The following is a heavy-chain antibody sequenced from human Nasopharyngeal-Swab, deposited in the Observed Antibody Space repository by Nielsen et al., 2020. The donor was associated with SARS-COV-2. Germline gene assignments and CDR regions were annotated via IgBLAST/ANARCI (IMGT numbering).Heavy chain of an antibody. CDR2: ISSSSSYI. D-gene: IGHD3-3*01. CDR1: GFTFNNYN. V-gene: IGHV3-21*01. CDR3: ARDGLDYDFWSAYFMDV. J-gene: IGHJ6*02. Sequence: GGSLRLSCAASGFTFNNYNFNWVRQAPGKGLEWVSSISSSSSYIYYADSVKDRVTISRDNAKNSLYLQMNSLRAEDTAVYYCARDGLDYDFWSAYFMDVWGQGTTVTVSS.